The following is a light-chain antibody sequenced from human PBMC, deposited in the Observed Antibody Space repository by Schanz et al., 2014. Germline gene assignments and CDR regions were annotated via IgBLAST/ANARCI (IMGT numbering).Light chain of an antibody. CDR1: SSDVGSYKL. CDR2: EAT. CDR3: CSFAGSSTVV. V-gene: IGLV2-23*01. Sequence: QSALTQPASVSGSPGQSVTISCTGISSDVGSYKLVSWYQQHPGKAPKLMIYEATKRPSGVSDRFSGSKSGNTASLTISGLQAEDEADYYCCSFAGSSTVVFGGGTKLTVL. J-gene: IGLJ2*01.